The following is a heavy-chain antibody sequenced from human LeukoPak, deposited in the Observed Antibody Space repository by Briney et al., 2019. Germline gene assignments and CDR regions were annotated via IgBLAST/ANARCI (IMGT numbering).Heavy chain of an antibody. Sequence: GGSLRLSCAASGFIFSGFWMTWVRQAPGKGLEWVANIKQDGTEKYYVDSVKGRFTISRDNAKNSLYLQMNSLRVEDTAVYYCVRGKGDDYWGQGTLVTASS. CDR2: IKQDGTEK. CDR3: VRGKGDDY. CDR1: GFIFSGFW. V-gene: IGHV3-7*03. J-gene: IGHJ4*02. D-gene: IGHD3-16*01.